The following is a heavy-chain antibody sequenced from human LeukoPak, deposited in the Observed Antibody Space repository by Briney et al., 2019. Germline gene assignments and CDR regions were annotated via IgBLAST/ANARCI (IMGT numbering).Heavy chain of an antibody. CDR2: IYHSGST. J-gene: IGHJ4*02. V-gene: IGHV4-38-2*02. Sequence: PSETLSLTCTVSGYSISSGYYWGWIRQPPGKGLEWIGSIYHSGSTYYNPSLKSRVTISVDTSKNQFSLKLSSVTAADTAVYYCARDVPGIAVAGTLFDYWGQGTLVTVSS. D-gene: IGHD6-19*01. CDR3: ARDVPGIAVAGTLFDY. CDR1: GYSISSGYY.